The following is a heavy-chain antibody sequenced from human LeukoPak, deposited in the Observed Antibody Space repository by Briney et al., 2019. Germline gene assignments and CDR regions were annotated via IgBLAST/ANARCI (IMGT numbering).Heavy chain of an antibody. CDR2: ISGSGGST. D-gene: IGHD5-18*01. CDR1: GFTFSSYG. Sequence: PGGSLRLSCAASGFTFSSYGMSWVRQAPGKGLEWVSAISGSGGSTYYADSVKGRFTISRDNSKNTLYLQMNSLRAEDTAVYYCAKRVRGYSYGYSDYWSQGTLVTVSS. J-gene: IGHJ4*02. CDR3: AKRVRGYSYGYSDY. V-gene: IGHV3-23*01.